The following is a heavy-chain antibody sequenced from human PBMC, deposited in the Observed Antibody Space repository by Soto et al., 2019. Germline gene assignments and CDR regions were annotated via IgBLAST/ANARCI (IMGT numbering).Heavy chain of an antibody. CDR3: AKDGMVRGVIPNWFDP. Sequence: EVQLLESGGGLVQPGGSLRLSCAASGFTFSSYAMSWVRQAPGKGLEWVSAISGSGGSTYYADSVKGRFTISRDNSNNTLYLQMNSLRAEDTAVYYCAKDGMVRGVIPNWFDPWGQGTLVTVSS. CDR2: ISGSGGST. D-gene: IGHD3-10*01. V-gene: IGHV3-23*01. J-gene: IGHJ5*02. CDR1: GFTFSSYA.